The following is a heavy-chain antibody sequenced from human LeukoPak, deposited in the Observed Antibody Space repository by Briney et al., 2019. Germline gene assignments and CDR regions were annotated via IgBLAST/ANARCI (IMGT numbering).Heavy chain of an antibody. D-gene: IGHD6-25*01. CDR2: IYTSGST. Sequence: SETLSLTCTVSGCSISSYYWHWIRQPPGKGLEWIVYIYTSGSTNYNPSLKSRVTISVDPSKNQLSLKLSSVSAADTAVYYCARHASHRGSDRFDPWGQGTLVTVSS. V-gene: IGHV4-4*09. J-gene: IGHJ5*02. CDR3: ARHASHRGSDRFDP. CDR1: GCSISSYY.